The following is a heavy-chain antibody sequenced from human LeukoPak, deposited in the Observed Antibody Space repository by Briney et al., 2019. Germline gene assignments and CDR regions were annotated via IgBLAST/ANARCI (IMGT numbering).Heavy chain of an antibody. V-gene: IGHV1-46*01. J-gene: IGHJ4*02. CDR2: IYPRDGST. Sequence: GASVKVSCKASVYTFTSNYIHWVRQAPGQGLEWMGMIYPRDGSTSYAQKFQGRVTVTRDTSTSTVHMELSGLRSEDTAVYYCARDQEGFDYWGQRTLVTVSS. CDR1: VYTFTSNY. CDR3: ARDQEGFDY.